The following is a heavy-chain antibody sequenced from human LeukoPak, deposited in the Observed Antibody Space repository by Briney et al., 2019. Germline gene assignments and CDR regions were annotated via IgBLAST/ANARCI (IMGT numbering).Heavy chain of an antibody. Sequence: SQTLSLTCAISGDSVSTDSVTWNWFRQSPSRGLEWLGRTYARSKWYDDYAESVKGRIGINVDTSKNQFSLQLISVTPDDTAIYFCARVNRGGWYDFWGQGTLVIVSS. V-gene: IGHV6-1*01. D-gene: IGHD6-19*01. CDR2: TYARSKWYD. CDR3: ARVNRGGWYDF. J-gene: IGHJ4*02. CDR1: GDSVSTDSVT.